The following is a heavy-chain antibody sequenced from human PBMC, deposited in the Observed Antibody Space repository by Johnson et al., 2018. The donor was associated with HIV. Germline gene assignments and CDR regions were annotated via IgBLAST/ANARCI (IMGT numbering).Heavy chain of an antibody. CDR1: GFTFFDYY. Sequence: QVQLVESGGGLVKPGGSLRLSCAAFGFTFFDYYMSWIRQAPGKGLEWVSYISSSGSTLYYADSVTGRFTISRDQAKNSLFLQMNSLKHEDAAVYYCCRVGPPQYDAFDKWGQGTMVTVSS. V-gene: IGHV3-11*01. CDR2: ISSSGSTL. J-gene: IGHJ3*02. CDR3: CRVGPPQYDAFDK. D-gene: IGHD5-24*01.